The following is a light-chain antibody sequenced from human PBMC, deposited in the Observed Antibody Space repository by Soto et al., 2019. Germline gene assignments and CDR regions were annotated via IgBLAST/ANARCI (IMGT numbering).Light chain of an antibody. V-gene: IGKV3-15*01. CDR1: QSVSSK. Sequence: EIVMTQSPATLSVSPGDGATLSCRASQSVSSKLAWYQQKPGQAPRLLIYGASTRATGIPARFSGSGSGTEFTLIIISLQSEDFAVYYCQQYGSSLPITFGQGTRLEIK. CDR3: QQYGSSLPIT. J-gene: IGKJ5*01. CDR2: GAS.